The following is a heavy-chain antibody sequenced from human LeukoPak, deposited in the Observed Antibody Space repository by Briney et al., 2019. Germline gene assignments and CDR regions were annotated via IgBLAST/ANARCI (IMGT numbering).Heavy chain of an antibody. Sequence: ASVTVSFKASRYTFTDYYIHWVRQAPGQGLEWMGRIIPILGIANYAQKSQGRVTITANKSTSTAYMELSSLRSEDTAVYYCARESGVDTAMAESKRYYGMHVWGRGTTVTVSS. CDR2: IIPILGIA. D-gene: IGHD5-18*01. J-gene: IGHJ6*02. CDR1: RYTFTDYY. CDR3: ARESGVDTAMAESKRYYGMHV. V-gene: IGHV1-69*04.